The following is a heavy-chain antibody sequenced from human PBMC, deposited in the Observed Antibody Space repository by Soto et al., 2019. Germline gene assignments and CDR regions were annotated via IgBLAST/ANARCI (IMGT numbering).Heavy chain of an antibody. Sequence: SETLSLTCIVSGESISSSSYYWGWIRQPPGKGLEWIGSIYYSGRTYYNPSFKSRVTISIDTSKNQFSLKLSSVTATDTAVYYCDRQRTTVVTQAYFDHWGQGALVTVS. CDR1: GESISSSSYY. CDR2: IYYSGRT. D-gene: IGHD2-21*02. J-gene: IGHJ4*02. V-gene: IGHV4-39*01. CDR3: DRQRTTVVTQAYFDH.